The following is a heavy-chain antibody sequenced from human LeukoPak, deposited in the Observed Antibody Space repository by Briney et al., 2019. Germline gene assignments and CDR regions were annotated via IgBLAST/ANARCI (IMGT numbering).Heavy chain of an antibody. CDR2: IYYSGST. J-gene: IGHJ4*02. D-gene: IGHD3-10*01. CDR3: ARGYYGSGSYYNKLFDY. CDR1: GGSISSYY. Sequence: SSETLSLTCTVSGGSISSYYWSWIRQPPGKGLEWIGYIYYSGSTNYNPSLKSRVTISVDTSKNQFSLKLSSVTAADTAVYYCARGYYGSGSYYNKLFDYWGQGTLVTVSS. V-gene: IGHV4-59*01.